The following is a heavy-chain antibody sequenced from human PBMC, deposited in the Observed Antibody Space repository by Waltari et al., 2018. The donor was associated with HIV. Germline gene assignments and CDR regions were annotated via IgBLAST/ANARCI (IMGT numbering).Heavy chain of an antibody. V-gene: IGHV4-39*01. Sequence: QLQLQESGPGLVKPSETLSLTCTVSGGSISSSSYYWGWIRQPPGKGLEWIGSIYYSGSTYYNPSLKSRVTISVDTSKNQFSLKLSSVTAADTAVYYCARQGHLWGTRRFLEWSSEDVWGQGTTVTVSS. CDR1: GGSISSSSYY. D-gene: IGHD3-3*01. J-gene: IGHJ6*02. CDR3: ARQGHLWGTRRFLEWSSEDV. CDR2: IYYSGST.